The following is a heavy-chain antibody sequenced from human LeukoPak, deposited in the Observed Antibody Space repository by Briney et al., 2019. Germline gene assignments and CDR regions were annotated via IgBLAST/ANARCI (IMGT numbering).Heavy chain of an antibody. D-gene: IGHD3-22*01. CDR1: GFTFSNYG. CDR3: AKDSTMIVMRGVGVYWYFDL. CDR2: ISGSGGGT. J-gene: IGHJ2*01. V-gene: IGHV3-23*01. Sequence: PGGTLRLSCAASGFTFSNYGMSWVRQAPGKGLEWVSAISGSGGGTYYADSVKGRFTISRDNSKNTLYLQMNSLRAEDTAVYYCAKDSTMIVMRGVGVYWYFDLWGRGTLVTVSS.